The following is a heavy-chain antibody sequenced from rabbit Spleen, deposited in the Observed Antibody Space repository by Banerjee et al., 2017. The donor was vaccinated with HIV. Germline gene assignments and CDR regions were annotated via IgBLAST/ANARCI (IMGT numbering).Heavy chain of an antibody. D-gene: IGHD8-1*01. Sequence: QEQLVESGGGLVKPGASLTLTCKASGFSVNSGYDMCWVRQAPRKGLEWISCIAGVSSAFTYSATWAKGRFTCSKTSSTTVTLQMTSLTVADTATYFCARDTGSSFSSYGMDLWGQGTLVTVS. V-gene: IGHV1S45*01. J-gene: IGHJ3*01. CDR2: IAGVSSAFT. CDR1: GFSVNSGYD. CDR3: ARDTGSSFSSYGMDL.